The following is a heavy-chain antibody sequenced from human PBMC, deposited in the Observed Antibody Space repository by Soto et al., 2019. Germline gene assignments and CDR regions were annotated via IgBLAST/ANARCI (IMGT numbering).Heavy chain of an antibody. Sequence: QVQLQESGPGLVKPSDTLCVTYTVSGDSINSYYWSWIRQPPGKGLEWIGYIYYSGSTNYNPSLKSRVTISVDTSRSRFSLKLSSVTAADTAVYYFARSLDYGDPRPFDYCGQGILVTVSS. V-gene: IGHV4-59*07. CDR3: ARSLDYGDPRPFDY. D-gene: IGHD4-17*01. J-gene: IGHJ4*02. CDR2: IYYSGST. CDR1: GDSINSYY.